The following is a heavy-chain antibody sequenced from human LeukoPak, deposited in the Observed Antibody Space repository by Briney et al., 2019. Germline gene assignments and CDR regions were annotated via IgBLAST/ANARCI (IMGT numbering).Heavy chain of an antibody. CDR2: ISTSSSYI. V-gene: IGHV3-21*04. CDR1: GFTFSTYS. Sequence: GGSLRLSCAASGFTFSTYSMNWVRQAPGKGLEWVSSISTSSSYINYADSVKGRFTISRDNAKNSLYLQMNSLRAEDTALYYCARLATAKYYFDYWGQGTLVTVSS. CDR3: ARLATAKYYFDY. J-gene: IGHJ4*02. D-gene: IGHD1-26*01.